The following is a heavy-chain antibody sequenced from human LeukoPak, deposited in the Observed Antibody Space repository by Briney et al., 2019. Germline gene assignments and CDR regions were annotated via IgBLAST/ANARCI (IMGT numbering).Heavy chain of an antibody. CDR1: GYTFTGYY. Sequence: ASVKVSCKASGYTFTGYYMHWVRQAPGQGLEWMGRINPNRGGTNYAQKFQGRVTMIRDTSISTAYMELSRLRSDDTAVYYCARGAQASSSWYLDYWGQGTLVTVSS. CDR3: ARGAQASSSWYLDY. V-gene: IGHV1-2*06. J-gene: IGHJ4*02. D-gene: IGHD6-13*01. CDR2: INPNRGGT.